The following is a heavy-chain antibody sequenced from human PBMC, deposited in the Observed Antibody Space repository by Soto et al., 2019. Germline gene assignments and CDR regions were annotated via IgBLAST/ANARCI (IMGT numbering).Heavy chain of an antibody. J-gene: IGHJ4*02. D-gene: IGHD1-1*01. Sequence: GGSLRLSCAASGFTLRSYWMHWVRQAPGGGMVWVTRIDGSGSNTFYADSVKGRFTISRDNAKNTLYLQMNNLSPEDTAVYYCARNLNRYGNWDYWGQGNLVTVSS. CDR3: ARNLNRYGNWDY. CDR2: IDGSGSNT. CDR1: GFTLRSYW. V-gene: IGHV3-74*01.